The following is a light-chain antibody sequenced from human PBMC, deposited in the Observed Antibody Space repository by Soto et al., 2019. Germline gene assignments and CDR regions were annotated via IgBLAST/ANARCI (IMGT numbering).Light chain of an antibody. CDR3: QQYNSYS. V-gene: IGKV1-5*01. J-gene: IGKJ1*01. CDR2: HAS. CDR1: QSISNW. Sequence: IQLTQSPSTLPASVGDRVTLTCRASQSISNWLAWYQQKPGTAPKLLIYHASILETAVPSRFSGNGTGTEFTLTISSMQPGDFATYYCQQYNSYSFGQGSRVEIK.